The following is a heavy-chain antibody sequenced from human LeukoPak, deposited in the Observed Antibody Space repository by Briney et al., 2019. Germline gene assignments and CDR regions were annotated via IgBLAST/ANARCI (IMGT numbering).Heavy chain of an antibody. CDR2: INASGGNT. J-gene: IGHJ6*02. CDR1: GYTFTSYY. Sequence: APVKVSCKASGYTFTSYYIHWVRQAPGQGLEWMGIINASGGNTNYAQKFQGRVTMTRDTSTSTVYMELSSLRSEDTAVYYCARPPSYYYGMDVWGQGTTVTVSS. CDR3: ARPPSYYYGMDV. V-gene: IGHV1-46*01.